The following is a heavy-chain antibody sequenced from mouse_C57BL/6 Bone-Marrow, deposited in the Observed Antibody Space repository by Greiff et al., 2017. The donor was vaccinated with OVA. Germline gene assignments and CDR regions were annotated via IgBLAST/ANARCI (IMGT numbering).Heavy chain of an antibody. J-gene: IGHJ3*01. CDR3: ERAYYSNSFAY. V-gene: IGHV1-26*01. CDR2: INPNNGGT. Sequence: VQLQQSGPELVKPGASVKISCKASGYTFTDSYMNWVKQSHGKSLEWIGDINPNNGGTSYNQKFKGKATLPVDKSSSTAYMELRSLTSEDSAVYYCERAYYSNSFAYWGQGTLVTVSA. CDR1: GYTFTDSY. D-gene: IGHD2-5*01.